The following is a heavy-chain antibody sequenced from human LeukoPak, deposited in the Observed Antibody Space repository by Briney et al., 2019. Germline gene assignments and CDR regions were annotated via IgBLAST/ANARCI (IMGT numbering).Heavy chain of an antibody. Sequence: GGSLRLSCAASGFSFSGFEMNWVRQAPGKGLEWISYISSRGTTMYYADSVKGRFTFSRDNAKSSLYLQMNSLRGEDTAVYYCARSPRRAAAGKGTPFDPWGQGTLVTVSS. CDR1: GFSFSGFE. D-gene: IGHD6-13*01. CDR2: ISSRGTTM. V-gene: IGHV3-48*03. CDR3: ARSPRRAAAGKGTPFDP. J-gene: IGHJ5*02.